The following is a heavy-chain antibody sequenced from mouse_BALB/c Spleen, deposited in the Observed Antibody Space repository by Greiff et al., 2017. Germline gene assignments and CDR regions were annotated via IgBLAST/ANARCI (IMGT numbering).Heavy chain of an antibody. CDR3: AKRGSYYFDY. CDR2: INPGSGGT. Sequence: QVQLQQSGAELVRPGTSVQVSCKASGYAFTNYLIEWVKQRPGQGLEWIGVINPGSGGTNYNEKFKGKATLTADKSSSTAYMQLSSLTSDDSAVYFCAKRGSYYFDYWGQGTTLTVSS. CDR1: GYAFTNYL. V-gene: IGHV1-54*01. J-gene: IGHJ2*01.